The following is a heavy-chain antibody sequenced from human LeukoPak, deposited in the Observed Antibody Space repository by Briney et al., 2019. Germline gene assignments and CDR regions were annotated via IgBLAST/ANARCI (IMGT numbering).Heavy chain of an antibody. CDR2: ISYDGSNK. Sequence: GGPLRLSCAASGFTFSSYGMHWVRQAPGKGLEGVAVISYDGSNKYYADSVKGRFTISRDNSKNTLYLQMNSLRAEDTAVYYCAKGVTSYVDYWGQGTLVTVSS. CDR3: AKGVTSYVDY. D-gene: IGHD2-2*01. J-gene: IGHJ4*02. V-gene: IGHV3-30*18. CDR1: GFTFSSYG.